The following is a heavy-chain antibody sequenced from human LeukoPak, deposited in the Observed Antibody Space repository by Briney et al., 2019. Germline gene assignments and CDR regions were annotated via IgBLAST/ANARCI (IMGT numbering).Heavy chain of an antibody. Sequence: ASVKVSCKVSGYTLTELSMHWVRQAPGKGLEWMGGFDPEDGETIYAQKFQGRATMTEDTSTDTAYMELSSLRSEDTAVYYCATTGGEQWLACDYWGQGTLVTVSS. CDR1: GYTLTELS. CDR2: FDPEDGET. CDR3: ATTGGEQWLACDY. D-gene: IGHD6-19*01. J-gene: IGHJ4*02. V-gene: IGHV1-24*01.